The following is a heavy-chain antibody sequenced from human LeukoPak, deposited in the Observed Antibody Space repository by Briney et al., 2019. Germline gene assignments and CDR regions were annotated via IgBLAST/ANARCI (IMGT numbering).Heavy chain of an antibody. J-gene: IGHJ4*02. Sequence: PGGSLRLSCAASGFTFSSYGMHWVRQAPGKGLEWVAFIRYDGSNKYYADSVKGRFTISRDNSKNTLYLQMNSLRAEDTAEYYCAKDEKRYCSGGSCLAIDYWGQGTLVTVSS. D-gene: IGHD2-15*01. CDR2: IRYDGSNK. V-gene: IGHV3-30*02. CDR1: GFTFSSYG. CDR3: AKDEKRYCSGGSCLAIDY.